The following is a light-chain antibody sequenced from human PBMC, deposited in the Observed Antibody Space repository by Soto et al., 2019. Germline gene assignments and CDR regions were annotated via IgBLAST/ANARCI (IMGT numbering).Light chain of an antibody. CDR3: LQYGSFPHT. J-gene: IGKJ2*01. CDR2: GAS. CDR1: QSVSGSS. Sequence: EIVLTQSPGTLSLSPGERATLSCRASQSVSGSSLAWYQLKPGQAPRLLISGASSRATGVPDRFSGSESGTDFTFIISRLEPEDFGIYYCLQYGSFPHTFGQGTELETK. V-gene: IGKV3-20*01.